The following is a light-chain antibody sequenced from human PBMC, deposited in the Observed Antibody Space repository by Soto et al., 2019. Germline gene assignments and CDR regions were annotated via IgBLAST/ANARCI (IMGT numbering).Light chain of an antibody. CDR2: QAS. V-gene: IGKV1-5*01. J-gene: IGKJ1*01. CDR3: QQYDSYSPP. CDR1: QGISSW. Sequence: DIQMTQSPSARPPAISDIVTITCLASQGISSWLGWCQQKPGKAPRLLIYQASSLESGVPSRISGSGSGTEFTLIISNLQPEDVAIYYCQQYDSYSPPFGQGTKV.